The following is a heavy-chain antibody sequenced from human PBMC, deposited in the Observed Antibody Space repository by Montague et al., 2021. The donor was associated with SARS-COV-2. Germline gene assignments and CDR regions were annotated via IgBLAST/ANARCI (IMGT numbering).Heavy chain of an antibody. CDR1: GDSFSDYD. CDR2: IAHTGRF. J-gene: IGHJ3*01. D-gene: IGHD1-26*01. V-gene: IGHV4-34*01. CDR3: ARGLVWGATTGFDF. Sequence: SEILSLTCAVSGDSFSDYDWTLIRRPPGKGLEWIGEIAHTGRFNYNPSLKSRVTLSLDKSKNHFSLKLTSVTAADTAVYFCARGLVWGATTGFDFWGQGTMVTVSS.